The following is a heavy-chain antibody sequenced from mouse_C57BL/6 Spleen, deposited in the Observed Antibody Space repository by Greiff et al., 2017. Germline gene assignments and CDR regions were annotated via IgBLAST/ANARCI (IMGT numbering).Heavy chain of an antibody. J-gene: IGHJ4*01. CDR3: AGGDYAMDY. CDR1: GFTFSDYG. V-gene: IGHV5-17*01. Sequence: DVKLVEPGGGLVKPGGSLKLSCAASGFTFSDYGMHWVRQAPEKGLEWVAYISSGSSTIYYADTVKGRFTISRDKAKNTLCLQMTRLRSEDTAVCYCAGGDYAMDYWGQGTSVTVSS. CDR2: ISSGSSTI.